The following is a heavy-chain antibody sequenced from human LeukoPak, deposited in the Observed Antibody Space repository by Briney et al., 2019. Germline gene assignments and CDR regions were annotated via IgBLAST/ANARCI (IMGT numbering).Heavy chain of an antibody. CDR3: ARPKCGGSCYRTQPYYFDY. D-gene: IGHD2-15*01. V-gene: IGHV3-7*01. J-gene: IGHJ4*02. Sequence: PGGSLRLSCAASGFTFSSYWMSWVRQAPGKGLEWVANIKQDGSEKYYVDSVKGRSTISRDNAKNSLYLQMNSLRAEDTAVYYCARPKCGGSCYRTQPYYFDYWGQGTLVTVSS. CDR2: IKQDGSEK. CDR1: GFTFSSYW.